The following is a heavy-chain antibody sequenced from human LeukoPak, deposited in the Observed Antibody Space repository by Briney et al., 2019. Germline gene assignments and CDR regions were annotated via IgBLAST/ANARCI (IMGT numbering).Heavy chain of an antibody. J-gene: IGHJ4*02. Sequence: GGSLRLSCAASGFTFSSYGMHWVRQAPGKGLEWVAFIRYDGSNKYYADSVKGRFTISRDNSKNTLYLQMNSLRAEDTAVYYCAKGVRRDGYNYYFDYWGQGTLVTVSS. D-gene: IGHD5-24*01. CDR3: AKGVRRDGYNYYFDY. CDR1: GFTFSSYG. V-gene: IGHV3-30*02. CDR2: IRYDGSNK.